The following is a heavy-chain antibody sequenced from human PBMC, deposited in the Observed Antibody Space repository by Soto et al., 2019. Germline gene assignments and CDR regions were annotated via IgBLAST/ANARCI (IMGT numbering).Heavy chain of an antibody. CDR2: FYYTGST. Sequence: QVQLQESGPGLVKSSETLSLTCTVSGGSVSSEHYYWNWIRQPPGKGLEWIGYFYYTGSTNYNPSLESRLTMSVVMSKNHFSLKLSSVTAADTAVYYCAGGTDGKKVAYWGQGTLVTVSS. V-gene: IGHV4-61*03. CDR1: GGSVSSEHYY. J-gene: IGHJ4*02. D-gene: IGHD5-12*01. CDR3: AGGTDGKKVAY.